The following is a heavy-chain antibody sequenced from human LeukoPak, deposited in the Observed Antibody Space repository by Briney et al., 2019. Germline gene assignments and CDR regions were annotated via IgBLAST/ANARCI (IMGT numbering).Heavy chain of an antibody. CDR2: ISYSGTP. CDR1: GGSINTANYY. V-gene: IGHV4-30-4*08. Sequence: SQTLSLTCNVSGGSINTANYYWTWIRQPPGKVLEWIGYISYSGTPYYSPSLNSRVTISLDTSKNQFSLILNSVTAADTAMYYCARDRYGDFEDYWGQGTLVTVSS. D-gene: IGHD4-17*01. J-gene: IGHJ4*02. CDR3: ARDRYGDFEDY.